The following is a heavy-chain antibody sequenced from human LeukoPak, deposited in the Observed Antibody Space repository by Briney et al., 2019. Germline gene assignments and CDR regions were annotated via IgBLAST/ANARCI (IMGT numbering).Heavy chain of an antibody. CDR3: ARGWLQGFGY. CDR2: ISSSSSYI. D-gene: IGHD5-24*01. Sequence: GGSLRLPCAASGFTFSSYSMNWVRQASGKGLEWVSSISSSSSYIYYADSVKGRFTISRDNAKNSLYLQMNSLRAEDTAVYYCARGWLQGFGYWGQGTLVTVSS. J-gene: IGHJ4*02. CDR1: GFTFSSYS. V-gene: IGHV3-21*01.